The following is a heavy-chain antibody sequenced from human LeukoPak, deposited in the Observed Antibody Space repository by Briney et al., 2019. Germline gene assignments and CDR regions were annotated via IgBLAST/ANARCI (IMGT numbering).Heavy chain of an antibody. CDR1: GYSFTPFY. D-gene: IGHD7-27*01. Sequence: ASVNVTFQTSGYSFTPFYIHWLRQPTGQGLDWMGLVNPSGGSTNYAQKFQGRVTMTRDMSTSTVFMELDSLRSEDTAVYYCARGPGDLGDYWGQGTLVTVSS. CDR2: VNPSGGST. CDR3: ARGPGDLGDY. V-gene: IGHV1-46*01. J-gene: IGHJ4*02.